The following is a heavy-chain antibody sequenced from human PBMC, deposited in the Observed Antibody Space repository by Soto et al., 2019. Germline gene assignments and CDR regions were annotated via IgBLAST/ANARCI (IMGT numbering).Heavy chain of an antibody. J-gene: IGHJ4*02. CDR3: ARRGSGSYYDY. Sequence: EVQLLESGGGLVQPGGSLRLSCAASGFTFSSYAMRWFRQAPVKWLEWVSAISGSGDSTYYADSVKGRFTISRDNSKNTLYLQMNSLRAEDRAVYYCARRGSGSYYDYWGQGTLVTVSS. CDR2: ISGSGDST. V-gene: IGHV3-23*01. D-gene: IGHD1-26*01. CDR1: GFTFSSYA.